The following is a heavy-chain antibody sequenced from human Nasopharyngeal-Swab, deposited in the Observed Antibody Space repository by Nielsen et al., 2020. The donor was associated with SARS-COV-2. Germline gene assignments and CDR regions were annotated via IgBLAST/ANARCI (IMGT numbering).Heavy chain of an antibody. CDR3: ARYVEDGGSSSEPIGYIDY. CDR1: GYTFTSYA. CDR2: INAGNGNT. J-gene: IGHJ4*02. Sequence: ASVKVSCKASGYTFTSYAMHWVRQAPGQRLEWMGWINAGNGNTKYSQKFQGRVTITRDTSASTAYMELSSLRSEDTAVYYCARYVEDGGSSSEPIGYIDYWGQGTLVTVSS. D-gene: IGHD6-6*01. V-gene: IGHV1-3*01.